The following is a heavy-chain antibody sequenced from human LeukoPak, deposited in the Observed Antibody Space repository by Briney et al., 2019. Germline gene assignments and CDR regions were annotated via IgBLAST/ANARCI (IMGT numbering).Heavy chain of an antibody. J-gene: IGHJ4*02. CDR3: ARSLGGDYPFFDY. CDR2: ISYDGNNK. CDR1: GFIFSSYA. D-gene: IGHD4-17*01. V-gene: IGHV3-30-3*01. Sequence: AESLRLSCAASGFIFSSYAMHWIRQAPARGLEWVSVISYDGNNKHYADSVKGRFTISRDNSKNTLYLQMNSLRAEDTAVYYCARSLGGDYPFFDYWGQGTLVTVSS.